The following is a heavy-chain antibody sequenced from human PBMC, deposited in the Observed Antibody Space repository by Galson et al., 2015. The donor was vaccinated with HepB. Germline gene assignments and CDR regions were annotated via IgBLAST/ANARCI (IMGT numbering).Heavy chain of an antibody. CDR2: ISSSSSTI. J-gene: IGHJ6*03. V-gene: IGHV3-48*01. Sequence: SLRLSCAASGFTFSSYSMNWVRQAPGKGLEWVSYISSSSSTIYYADSVKGRFTISRDNAKNSLYLQMNSLRAEDTAVYYCARGSAPSRYYDFWSGYWGHYYYMDVWGKGTTVTVSS. D-gene: IGHD3-3*01. CDR3: ARGSAPSRYYDFWSGYWGHYYYMDV. CDR1: GFTFSSYS.